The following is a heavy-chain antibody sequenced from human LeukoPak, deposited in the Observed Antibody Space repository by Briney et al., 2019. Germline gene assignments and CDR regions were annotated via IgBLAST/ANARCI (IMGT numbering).Heavy chain of an antibody. CDR3: ARDEVQLERREYYFDY. CDR2: ISAYNGNT. Sequence: ASVKVSFKASGYTFPSYGISWVRPAPGQGLEWMGWISAYNGNTNYAQKLQGRVTMTTDTSTSTAYMELRSLRSDDTAVYYCARDEVQLERREYYFDYWGQGTLVTVSS. V-gene: IGHV1-18*01. CDR1: GYTFPSYG. D-gene: IGHD1-1*01. J-gene: IGHJ4*02.